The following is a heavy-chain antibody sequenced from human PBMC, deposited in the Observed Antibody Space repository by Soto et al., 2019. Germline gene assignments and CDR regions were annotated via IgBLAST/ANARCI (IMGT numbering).Heavy chain of an antibody. CDR3: ASGDCSSTSCYTATLSDYYGMDV. V-gene: IGHV1-69*06. D-gene: IGHD2-2*02. J-gene: IGHJ6*02. CDR1: GGPFSSYA. CDR2: IIPIFGTA. Sequence: GASVKVSCKASGGPFSSYAISWVRQAPGQGLEWMGGIIPIFGTANYAQKFQGRVTITADKSTSTAYMELSSLRSEDTAVYYCASGDCSSTSCYTATLSDYYGMDVWGQGTTVTVSS.